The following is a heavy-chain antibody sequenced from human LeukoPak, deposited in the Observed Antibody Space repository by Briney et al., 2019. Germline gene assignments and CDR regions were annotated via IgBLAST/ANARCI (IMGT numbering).Heavy chain of an antibody. CDR3: AKDHPLRRVVPAASDY. Sequence: GRSLRLSCAASGFTFSSYAMSWVRQAPGKGLEWVSAISGSGGSTYYADSVKGRFTISRDNSKNTLYLQMNSLRAEDTAVYYCAKDHPLRRVVPAASDYWGQGTLVTVSS. J-gene: IGHJ4*02. D-gene: IGHD2-2*01. CDR2: ISGSGGST. CDR1: GFTFSSYA. V-gene: IGHV3-23*01.